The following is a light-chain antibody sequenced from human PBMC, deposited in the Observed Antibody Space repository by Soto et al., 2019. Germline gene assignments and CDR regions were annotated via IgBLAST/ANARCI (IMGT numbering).Light chain of an antibody. CDR3: QQYRT. J-gene: IGKJ1*01. CDR1: QSISSW. Sequence: DIQMTQSPSTLSASVGDRVTITCRASQSISSWLAWYQQKPGKAPKLLIYDASSLESGVPSRFSGSGSGTEFTLTISSLQPVDFATYYCQQYRTFGQGTKVDIK. CDR2: DAS. V-gene: IGKV1-5*01.